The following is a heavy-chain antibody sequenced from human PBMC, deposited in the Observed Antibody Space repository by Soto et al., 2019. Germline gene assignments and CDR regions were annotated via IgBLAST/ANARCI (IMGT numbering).Heavy chain of an antibody. CDR1: GFTFSSYA. V-gene: IGHV3-30*18. CDR2: ISYDGSNK. Sequence: PGGSLRLSCAASGFTFSSYAMSWVRQAPGKGLEWVAVISYDGSNKYYADSVKGRFTISRDNSKNTLYLQMNSLRAEDTAVYYCAKDLAAADYGMDVWGQGTTVTVSS. J-gene: IGHJ6*02. D-gene: IGHD6-13*01. CDR3: AKDLAAADYGMDV.